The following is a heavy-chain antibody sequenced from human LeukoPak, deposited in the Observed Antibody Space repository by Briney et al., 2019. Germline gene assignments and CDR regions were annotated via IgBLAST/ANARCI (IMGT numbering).Heavy chain of an antibody. Sequence: SVKVSCKASGYTFTSYGISWVRQAPGQGLEWMGRIIPILGIANYAQKFQGRVTITADKSTSTAYMELSSLRSEDTAVYYCASVGFRDSYNYYPFDYWGQGTLVTVSS. V-gene: IGHV1-69*04. CDR3: ASVGFRDSYNYYPFDY. CDR2: IIPILGIA. CDR1: GYTFTSYG. D-gene: IGHD5-24*01. J-gene: IGHJ4*02.